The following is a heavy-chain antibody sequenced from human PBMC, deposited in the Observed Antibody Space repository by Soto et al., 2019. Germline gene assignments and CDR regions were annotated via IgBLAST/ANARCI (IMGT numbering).Heavy chain of an antibody. CDR3: AKGGRGYSYDYFDY. Sequence: EVQLLESGGGLVQPGGSLRLSCAASGFTFSSYAMSWVRQAPGKGLEWVSAISGSGGSTYYADYVKGRFTISRDNSKNTPYLQMNSLRAEDTAVFYCAKGGRGYSYDYFDYWGQGTLVTVSS. J-gene: IGHJ4*02. CDR2: ISGSGGST. V-gene: IGHV3-23*01. CDR1: GFTFSSYA. D-gene: IGHD5-18*01.